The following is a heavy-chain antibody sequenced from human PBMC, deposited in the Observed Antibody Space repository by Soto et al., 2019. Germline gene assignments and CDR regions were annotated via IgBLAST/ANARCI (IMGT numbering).Heavy chain of an antibody. D-gene: IGHD2-8*01. CDR1: GFTFSSYS. CDR3: ARTGSITMVYAIVNGMDV. V-gene: IGHV3-48*02. CDR2: ISSSSSTI. J-gene: IGHJ6*02. Sequence: HPVGSLRLSCAASGFTFSSYSMNWVRQAPGKGLEWVSYISSSSSTIYYADSVKGRFTISRDNAKNSLYLQMNSLRDEDTAVYYCARTGSITMVYAIVNGMDVWGQGTTVTVSS.